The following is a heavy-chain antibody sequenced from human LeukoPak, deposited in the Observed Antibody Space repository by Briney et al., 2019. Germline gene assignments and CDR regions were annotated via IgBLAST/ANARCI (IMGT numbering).Heavy chain of an antibody. V-gene: IGHV3-13*01. J-gene: IGHJ6*03. Sequence: GGSLRLSCAASGFTFSSYDMHWVRQVTGKGLEWVSAIGTAGDTYYPGSVKGRFTISRENGRNSLYLQMNSLRAGDTAVYYCARVMYYDILTGYLYYYYYYMDVWGKGTTVIVSS. D-gene: IGHD3-9*01. CDR1: GFTFSSYD. CDR3: ARVMYYDILTGYLYYYYYYMDV. CDR2: IGTAGDT.